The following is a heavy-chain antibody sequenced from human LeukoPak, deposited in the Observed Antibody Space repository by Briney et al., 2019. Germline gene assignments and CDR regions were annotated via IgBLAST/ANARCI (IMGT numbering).Heavy chain of an antibody. CDR1: GFSFSSLG. CDR3: AKEYKFFSGYDY. J-gene: IGHJ4*02. CDR2: ISPDGTKK. D-gene: IGHD5-12*01. V-gene: IGHV3-30*18. Sequence: TGGSLRLSCAASGFSFSSLGMHWVGQAPGKGLEWVAVISPDGTKKLYADSVTGRFTISRDSPKNTVSLQLNSLRAEDTAVYYCAKEYKFFSGYDYWGQGTLVTVSS.